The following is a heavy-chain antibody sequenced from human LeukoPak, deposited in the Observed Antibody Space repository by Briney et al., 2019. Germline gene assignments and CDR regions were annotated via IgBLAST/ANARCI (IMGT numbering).Heavy chain of an antibody. CDR2: INHSGST. V-gene: IGHV4-34*01. CDR3: ARAHDSSSCIDY. J-gene: IGHJ4*02. CDR1: GGSFSGYY. Sequence: SETLSLTCAVYGGSFSGYYWSWIRQPPGKGLEWIGEINHSGSTNYNPSLKSRVTISVDTSKNQFSLKLSSVTAADTAAYYCARAHDSSSCIDYWGQGTLVTVSS. D-gene: IGHD6-13*01.